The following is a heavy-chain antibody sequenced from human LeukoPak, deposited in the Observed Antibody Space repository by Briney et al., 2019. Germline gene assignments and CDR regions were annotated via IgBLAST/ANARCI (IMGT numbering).Heavy chain of an antibody. CDR3: AKEEQGTIGRGTFDI. V-gene: IGHV3-74*01. D-gene: IGHD1/OR15-1a*01. J-gene: IGHJ3*02. CDR2: INTDGSST. CDR1: GFTFSSYW. Sequence: GGALRLSCAASGFTFSSYWMHWVREAPGKGLVGVSRINTDGSSTSYADSVNGRFTISRDNARNTLYLQMNSLRAEDTAVYYCAKEEQGTIGRGTFDIWGQGTMVTVSS.